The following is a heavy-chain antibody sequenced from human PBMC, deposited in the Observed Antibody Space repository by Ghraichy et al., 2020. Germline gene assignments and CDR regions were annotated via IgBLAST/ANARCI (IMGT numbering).Heavy chain of an antibody. Sequence: SETLSLTCTVSGGSISSSSYYWGWIRQPPGKGLEWIGSIYYSGSTYYNPSLKSRVTISVDTSKNQFSLKLSSVTAADTAVYYCARHSPTTVTTPPYYYYGMDVWGQGTTVTVSS. J-gene: IGHJ6*02. CDR1: GGSISSSSYY. V-gene: IGHV4-39*01. CDR3: ARHSPTTVTTPPYYYYGMDV. D-gene: IGHD4-17*01. CDR2: IYYSGST.